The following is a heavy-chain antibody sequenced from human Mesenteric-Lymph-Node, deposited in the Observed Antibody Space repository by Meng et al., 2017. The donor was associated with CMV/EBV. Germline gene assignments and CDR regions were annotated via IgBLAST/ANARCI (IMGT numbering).Heavy chain of an antibody. CDR1: GFTFSSYR. V-gene: IGHV3-21*04. D-gene: IGHD2-2*01. J-gene: IGHJ5*02. CDR2: VATTNSHT. Sequence: GGSLRLSCAASGFTFSSYRMNWVRQAPGKGLEWVSSVATTNSHTYYADSVKGRFTISRDNSKNTLFLQMNSLRAEDTAVYYCAKDKYQLPLDWFDPWGQGTLVTVSS. CDR3: AKDKYQLPLDWFDP.